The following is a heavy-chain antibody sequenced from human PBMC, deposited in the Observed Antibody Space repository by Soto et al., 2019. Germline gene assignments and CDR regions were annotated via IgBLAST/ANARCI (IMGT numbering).Heavy chain of an antibody. CDR3: ARDWYRYYYDSSGPTFAS. Sequence: GASVKVSCKASGYTFTSYGISWVRQAPGQGFEWMGWISAYNGNTNYAQKLQGRVTMTRDTSTSTVYMELSSLRSEETAVYYCARDWYRYYYDSSGPTFASWGKGTLVTVS. J-gene: IGHJ4*02. CDR1: GYTFTSYG. D-gene: IGHD3-22*01. V-gene: IGHV1-18*01. CDR2: ISAYNGNT.